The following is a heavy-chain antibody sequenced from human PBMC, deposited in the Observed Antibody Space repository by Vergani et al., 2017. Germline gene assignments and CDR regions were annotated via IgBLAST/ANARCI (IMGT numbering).Heavy chain of an antibody. CDR3: ARALPYYYDSSGYYFFDY. V-gene: IGHV3-30-3*01. Sequence: QVQLVESGGGVVQPGRSLRLSCAASGFTFSSYAMHWVRQAPGKGLEWVAVISYDGSNKYYADSVKGRFTISRDNSKNTLYLQMNSLRAEDTAVYYCARALPYYYDSSGYYFFDYWGQGTLVTVSS. CDR1: GFTFSSYA. CDR2: ISYDGSNK. D-gene: IGHD3-22*01. J-gene: IGHJ4*02.